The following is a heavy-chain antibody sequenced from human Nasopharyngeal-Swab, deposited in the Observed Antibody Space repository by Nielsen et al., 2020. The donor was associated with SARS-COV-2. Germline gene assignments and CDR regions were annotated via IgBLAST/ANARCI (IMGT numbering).Heavy chain of an antibody. CDR1: GFTFDDYA. Sequence: SLKISCAASGFTFDDYAMHWVRQAPGKGLEWVSGISWNSGSTGYADSVKGRFTISRDNAKNSLYLQMNSLRAEDTALYYCAKDGGGLTGDLYYFDYCGQGTLVTVSS. D-gene: IGHD7-27*01. J-gene: IGHJ4*02. V-gene: IGHV3-9*01. CDR3: AKDGGGLTGDLYYFDY. CDR2: ISWNSGST.